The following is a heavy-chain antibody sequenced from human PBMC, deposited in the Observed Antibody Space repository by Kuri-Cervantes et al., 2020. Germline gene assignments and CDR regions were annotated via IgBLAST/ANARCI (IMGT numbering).Heavy chain of an antibody. D-gene: IGHD1-26*01. CDR1: GFTFSTYS. Sequence: GESLKISCVASGFTFSTYSMNWVRQAPGKGLEWVSYISSSSTTIYYADSVKGRFTISRDNAKNSLYLQMNSLRVDDTAVYYCAKGSSNRWYRDVFDIWGQGTTVTVSS. V-gene: IGHV3-48*01. CDR3: AKGSSNRWYRDVFDI. CDR2: ISSSSTTI. J-gene: IGHJ3*02.